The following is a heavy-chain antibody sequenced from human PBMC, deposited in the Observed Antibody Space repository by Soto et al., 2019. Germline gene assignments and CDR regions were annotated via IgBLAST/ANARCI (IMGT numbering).Heavy chain of an antibody. V-gene: IGHV1-18*04. Sequence: GASVKVSCKASGYTFTSYGISWVRQAPGQGLEWMGWISAYNGNTNYAQKLQGRVTMTTDTSTSTAYMELRSLRSDDTAVYYCARVVAGAAMIVVVNNWFDPWGQGTLVTVS. CDR1: GYTFTSYG. D-gene: IGHD3-22*01. CDR2: ISAYNGNT. J-gene: IGHJ5*02. CDR3: ARVVAGAAMIVVVNNWFDP.